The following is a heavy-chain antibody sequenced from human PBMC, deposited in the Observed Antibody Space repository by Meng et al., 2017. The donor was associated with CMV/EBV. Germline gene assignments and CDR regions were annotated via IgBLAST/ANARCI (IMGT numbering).Heavy chain of an antibody. CDR2: ISISSSYI. J-gene: IGHJ6*02. CDR1: GFTFSSHS. V-gene: IGHV3-21*01. Sequence: GGSLRLSCAASGFTFSSHSMNWVRQAPGKGLEWVLSISISSSYIYYADSVKGRFTISRDNAKNSLYLQMNSLRAENTAVYYCARDRGYCRSTSCQYYYYYGMDVWGQGTTVTVSS. CDR3: ARDRGYCRSTSCQYYYYYGMDV. D-gene: IGHD2-2*01.